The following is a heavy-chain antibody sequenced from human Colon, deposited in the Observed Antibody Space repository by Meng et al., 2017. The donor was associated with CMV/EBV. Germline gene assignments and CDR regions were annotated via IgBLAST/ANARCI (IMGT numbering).Heavy chain of an antibody. V-gene: IGHV4-59*11. D-gene: IGHD1-1*01. CDR3: ARGLGHASNNSHDS. CDR2: IYYSGSA. J-gene: IGHJ4*02. Sequence: SETLSLTCTVSGDSLRDHYWSWIRQPPGKGLEWMGYIYYSGSATYSPSLKSRITISVDTSKKQFSLNLRSVTPADTAMYFCARGLGHASNNSHDSWGQGTLVTVFS. CDR1: GDSLRDHY.